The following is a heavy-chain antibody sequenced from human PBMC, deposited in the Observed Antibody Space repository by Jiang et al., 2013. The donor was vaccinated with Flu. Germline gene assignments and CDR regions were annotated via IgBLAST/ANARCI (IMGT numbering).Heavy chain of an antibody. D-gene: IGHD6-13*01. CDR2: LWYVGSNK. V-gene: IGHV3-33*01. CDR1: GFTFSSYG. Sequence: VQLLESGGGVVQPGRSLRLSCAASGFTFSSYGMHWVRQAPGKGLEWVAGLWYVGSNKYYADSVKGRFTVSRDNSMNMMFLQMDSLRAEDTAVYYCAREMGGSSSTHYYHGMDAWG. CDR3: AREMGGSSSTHYYHGMDA. J-gene: IGHJ6*02.